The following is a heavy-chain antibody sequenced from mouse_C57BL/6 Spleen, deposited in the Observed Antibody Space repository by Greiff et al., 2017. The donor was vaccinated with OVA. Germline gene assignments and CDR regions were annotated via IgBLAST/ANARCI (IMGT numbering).Heavy chain of an antibody. D-gene: IGHD1-1*01. CDR3: ARDPTNDYGSTPFDY. CDR1: GFTFSSYA. CDR2: ISDGGSYT. V-gene: IGHV5-4*01. J-gene: IGHJ2*01. Sequence: EVKVEESGGGLVKPGGSLKLSCAASGFTFSSYAMSWVRQTPEKRLEWVATISDGGSYTYYPDNVKGRFTISRDNAKNNLYLQMSHLKSEDTAMYYCARDPTNDYGSTPFDYWGQGTTLTVSS.